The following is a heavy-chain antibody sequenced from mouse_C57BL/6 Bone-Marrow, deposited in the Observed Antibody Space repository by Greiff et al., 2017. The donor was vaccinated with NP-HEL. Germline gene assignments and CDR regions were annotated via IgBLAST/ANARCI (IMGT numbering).Heavy chain of an antibody. CDR3: ARRTTAPYYYAMDY. Sequence: QVQLQQSGAELVRPGSSVKLSCKASGYTFTSYWMHWVKQRPIQGLEWIGNIDPSDSETHYNQKFKDKATLTVDKSSSTAYMQLSSLTSEDSAVYYCARRTTAPYYYAMDYWGQGTSVTVSS. CDR1: GYTFTSYW. J-gene: IGHJ4*01. D-gene: IGHD1-2*01. CDR2: IDPSDSET. V-gene: IGHV1-52*01.